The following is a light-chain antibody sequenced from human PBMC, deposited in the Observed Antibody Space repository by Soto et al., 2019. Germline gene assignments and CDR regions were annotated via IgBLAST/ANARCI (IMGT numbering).Light chain of an antibody. CDR2: GSD. CDR3: QHYGNSLLT. V-gene: IGKV3-20*01. CDR1: QTVDSRY. J-gene: IGKJ4*01. Sequence: EIVLTQSPGTLFLSPGERATLSCRASQTVDSRYLAWYQQKPGQAPGVLIYGSDIRAAGVPDRFSGSGSGTDFTLTISRLEPEDFAVYYCQHYGNSLLTFGGGTKVDIK.